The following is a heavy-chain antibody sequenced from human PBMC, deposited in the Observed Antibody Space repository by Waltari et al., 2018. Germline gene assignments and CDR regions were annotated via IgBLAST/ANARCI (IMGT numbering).Heavy chain of an antibody. CDR3: ARCDSSPDY. CDR1: GYSISSGYY. V-gene: IGHV4-38-2*01. Sequence: QVQLQESGPGLVKPSETLSLTCAVSGYSISSGYYWGWIRQPPGKGLEWIGSIYHSGSTYYNPSLKSRVTISVDTSKNQFSLKLSSVTAADTAVYYCARCDSSPDYWGQGTLVTVSS. D-gene: IGHD6-13*01. CDR2: IYHSGST. J-gene: IGHJ4*02.